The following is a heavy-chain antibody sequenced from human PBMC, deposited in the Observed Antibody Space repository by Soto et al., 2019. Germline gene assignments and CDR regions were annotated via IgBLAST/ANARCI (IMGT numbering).Heavy chain of an antibody. CDR2: ISYDGSNK. V-gene: IGHV3-30*18. CDR1: GFTFSSYG. D-gene: IGHD5-18*01. J-gene: IGHJ4*02. CDR3: AKDLRGYSYGTFDY. Sequence: GGSLRLSCAASGFTFSSYGMHWVRQAPGKGLEWVAVISYDGSNKYYADSVKGRFTISRDNSKSTLYLQMNSLRAEDTAVYYCAKDLRGYSYGTFDYWGQGTLVTVSS.